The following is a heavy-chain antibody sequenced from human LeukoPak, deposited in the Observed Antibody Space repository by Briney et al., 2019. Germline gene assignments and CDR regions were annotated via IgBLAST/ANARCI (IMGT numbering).Heavy chain of an antibody. CDR3: ARDALTYDYVWGSAFDY. V-gene: IGHV3-30-3*01. CDR1: GFTFSTYA. J-gene: IGHJ4*02. CDR2: VSYDGSNK. D-gene: IGHD3-16*01. Sequence: PGGSLRLSCAASGFTFSTYAMHWVRQAPGKGLEWVPVVSYDGSNKNYAGSVKGRFTISRDNPKNTLYLLLNSLRAEDAAVYYCARDALTYDYVWGSAFDYWGQGTLVTVSS.